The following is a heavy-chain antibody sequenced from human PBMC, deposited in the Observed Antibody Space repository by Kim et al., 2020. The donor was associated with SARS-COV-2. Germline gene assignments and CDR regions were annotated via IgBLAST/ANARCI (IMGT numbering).Heavy chain of an antibody. CDR3: ARGPWNFIMNYYYYGMDV. CDR1: GFTFSSYW. CDR2: INSDGSST. J-gene: IGHJ6*02. Sequence: GGSLRLSCAASGFTFSSYWMHWVRQAPGKGLVWVSRINSDGSSTSYADSVKGRFTISRDNAKNTLYLQMNSLRAEDTAVYYCARGPWNFIMNYYYYGMDVWGQGTTVTVSS. D-gene: IGHD1-7*01. V-gene: IGHV3-74*01.